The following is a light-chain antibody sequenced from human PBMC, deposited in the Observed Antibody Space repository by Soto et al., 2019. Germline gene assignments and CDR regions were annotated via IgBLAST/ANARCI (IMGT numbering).Light chain of an antibody. V-gene: IGLV1-44*01. CDR3: AAWDDSLNGPVV. CDR1: SSNIGSNT. J-gene: IGLJ2*01. Sequence: QLVLTQPPSASGTPGQRVTISCSGSSSNIGSNTVNWYQQLPGTAPKLLIYSNNQRPSGVPDRFSGSKSGTSASLAFSGLQSEDEADYYCAAWDDSLNGPVVFGGGTKLTVL. CDR2: SNN.